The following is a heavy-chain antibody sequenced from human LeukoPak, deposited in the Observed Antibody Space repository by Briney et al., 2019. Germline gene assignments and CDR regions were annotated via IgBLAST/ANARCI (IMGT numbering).Heavy chain of an antibody. CDR3: AKGAGPPWFDP. CDR1: NGSISSDTYL. CDR2: MSSSGIS. J-gene: IGHJ5*02. Sequence: SETLSLTCTVSNGSISSDTYLWSWIRQPAGKGLEWIGRMSSSGISTYSPSLKSPVTISIDTSRNQFSMNLNAVTAADTAVYYCAKGAGPPWFDPWGQGTLVTVSS. D-gene: IGHD6-19*01. V-gene: IGHV4-61*02.